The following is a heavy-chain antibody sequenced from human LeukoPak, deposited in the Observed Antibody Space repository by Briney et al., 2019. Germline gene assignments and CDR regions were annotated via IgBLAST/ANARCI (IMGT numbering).Heavy chain of an antibody. CDR1: GYTFTGYY. J-gene: IGHJ4*02. D-gene: IGHD3-22*01. Sequence: GASVKVSCKASGYTFTGYYMHWVRQAPGQGLEWMGIINPSGGSTSYAQKFQGRVTMTRDTSTSTVYMELSSLRSEDTAVYYCARAAVDYYDSSGYYTSFDYWGQGTLVTVSS. CDR2: INPSGGST. CDR3: ARAAVDYYDSSGYYTSFDY. V-gene: IGHV1-46*01.